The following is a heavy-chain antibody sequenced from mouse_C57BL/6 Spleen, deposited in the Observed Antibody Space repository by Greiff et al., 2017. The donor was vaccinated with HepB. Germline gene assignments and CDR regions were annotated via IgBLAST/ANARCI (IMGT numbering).Heavy chain of an antibody. CDR3: AKTQSLTGTDYAMDY. CDR1: GFSLTSYG. Sequence: QVQLKQSGPGLVQPSQSLSITCTVSGFSLTSYGVHWVRQSPGEGLEWLGVIWRGGSTDYNAAFMSRLSITKDNSKSQVFFKMNSLQADDTAIYYCAKTQSLTGTDYAMDYGGQGTSVTVSS. J-gene: IGHJ4*01. D-gene: IGHD4-1*01. V-gene: IGHV2-5*01. CDR2: IWRGGST.